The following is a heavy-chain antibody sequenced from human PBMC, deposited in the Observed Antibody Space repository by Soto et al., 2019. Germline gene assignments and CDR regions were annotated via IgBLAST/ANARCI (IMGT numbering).Heavy chain of an antibody. CDR1: GYTFTSYG. J-gene: IGHJ6*02. CDR2: ISAYNGKT. CDR3: ARGGDVNYYHGMDV. V-gene: IGHV1-18*01. Sequence: QVQLVQSGGEVKKPGASVKLSCTASGYTFTSYGISWVRQAPGQGLEWMGWISAYNGKTNYAQNVQGRVTMTTDTSTRTAYMDLGCLRSDDTAVYYCARGGDVNYYHGMDVWGQGTTVTVSS. D-gene: IGHD5-12*01.